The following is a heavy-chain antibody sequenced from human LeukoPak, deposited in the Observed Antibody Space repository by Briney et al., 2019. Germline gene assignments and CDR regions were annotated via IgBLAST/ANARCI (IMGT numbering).Heavy chain of an antibody. J-gene: IGHJ4*02. CDR3: ARHGPDYDFWSLSLQSPVDY. V-gene: IGHV3-21*01. Sequence: GGSLRLSCAASGFTFSSYSMNWVRQAPGKGLEWVSSISSSSSYIYYADSVKGRFTISRDNAKNSLYLQMNSLRAEDTAVYYCARHGPDYDFWSLSLQSPVDYWGQGTLVTVSS. CDR1: GFTFSSYS. D-gene: IGHD3-3*01. CDR2: ISSSSSYI.